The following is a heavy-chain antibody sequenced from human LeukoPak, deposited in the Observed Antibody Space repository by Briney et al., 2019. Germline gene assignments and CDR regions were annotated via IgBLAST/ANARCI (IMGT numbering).Heavy chain of an antibody. Sequence: GRSLRLSCAASGFTFSSYGMHWVRQAPGKGLEWVAVISYDGSNKYYADSVKGRFTISRDNSKNTLYLQMNSLRAEDTAVYYCAKVSRSDYYDSSGSFDYWGQGTLVTVSS. V-gene: IGHV3-30*18. CDR3: AKVSRSDYYDSSGSFDY. CDR1: GFTFSSYG. J-gene: IGHJ4*02. D-gene: IGHD3-22*01. CDR2: ISYDGSNK.